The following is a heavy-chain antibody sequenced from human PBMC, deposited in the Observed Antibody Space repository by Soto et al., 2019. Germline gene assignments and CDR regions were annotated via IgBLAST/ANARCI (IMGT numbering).Heavy chain of an antibody. CDR1: GFTFSSYS. V-gene: IGHV3-21*01. Sequence: GGSLRLSCAASGFTFSSYSMNWVRQAPGKGLEWVSSISSSSSYIYYADSVKGRFTISRDNAKNSLYLQMNSLRAEDTAVYYCARADGDPADYYYMDVWGKGTTVTVSS. J-gene: IGHJ6*03. D-gene: IGHD4-17*01. CDR3: ARADGDPADYYYMDV. CDR2: ISSSSSYI.